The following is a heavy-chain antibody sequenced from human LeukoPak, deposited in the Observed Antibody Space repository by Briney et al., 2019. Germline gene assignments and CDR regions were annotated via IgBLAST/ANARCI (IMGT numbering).Heavy chain of an antibody. V-gene: IGHV3-30*02. CDR1: GFTLSSYG. J-gene: IGHJ4*02. Sequence: PGGSLRLSCAASGFTLSSYGMHWVRQAPGKGLEWAAFIRYDGSNKYYADSVKGRFTISRDNSKNTLYLQMNSLRAEDTAVYYCAKESQGQLGFDYWGQGTLVTVSS. CDR2: IRYDGSNK. CDR3: AKESQGQLGFDY. D-gene: IGHD3-10*01.